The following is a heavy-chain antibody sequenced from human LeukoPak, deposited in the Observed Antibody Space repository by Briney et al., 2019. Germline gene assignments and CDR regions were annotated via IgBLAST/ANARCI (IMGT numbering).Heavy chain of an antibody. CDR2: FDPEDGET. D-gene: IGHD1-26*01. J-gene: IGHJ3*02. CDR3: ATEGGSYGAFDI. Sequence: ASVKVSCKVSGYTLTELSMHWVRQAPGKGLEWMGGFDPEDGETIYAQKFQGRVTMTEDTSTDTAYMELSSLRSEDTAVYYCATEGGSYGAFDIWGQGTMVTVSS. V-gene: IGHV1-24*01. CDR1: GYTLTELS.